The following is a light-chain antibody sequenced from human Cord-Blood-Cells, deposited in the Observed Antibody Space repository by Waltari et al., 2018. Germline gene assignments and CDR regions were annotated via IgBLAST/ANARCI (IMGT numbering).Light chain of an antibody. J-gene: IGKJ5*01. CDR3: QQYYSYPLT. V-gene: IGKV1-8*01. Sequence: IRLTQSPSSFSASTGVRVTITCRASQGISSYLAWYQQKPGKAPKLLIYAASTLQSGVPSRFSGSGSGTDFTLTISCLQSEDFATYYCQQYYSYPLTYGQGTRLEIK. CDR2: AAS. CDR1: QGISSY.